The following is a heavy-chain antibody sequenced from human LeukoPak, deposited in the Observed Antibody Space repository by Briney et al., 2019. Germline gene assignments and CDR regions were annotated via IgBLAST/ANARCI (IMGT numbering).Heavy chain of an antibody. CDR2: VNEDGSAK. V-gene: IGHV3-7*01. CDR1: GLTFSNYW. Sequence: GGSLRLSCVVSGLTFSNYWMIWVRQAPGKGLESVAIVNEDGSAKYYLDSVKGRFTISRDNARNSLYLEMNSLRAEDTAVYYCARDYWRSIDHWGQGTLVTVSS. CDR3: ARDYWRSIDH. D-gene: IGHD1-1*01. J-gene: IGHJ4*02.